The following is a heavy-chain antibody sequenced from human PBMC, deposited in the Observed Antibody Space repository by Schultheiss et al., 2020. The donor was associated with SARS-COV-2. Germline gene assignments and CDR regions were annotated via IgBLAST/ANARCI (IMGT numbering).Heavy chain of an antibody. CDR3: AKAWNRLSHPYYFDY. CDR1: GFSFSSYA. V-gene: IGHV3-23*01. CDR2: ISGSGENT. J-gene: IGHJ4*02. Sequence: GGSLRLSCAASGFSFSSYAMSWVRQAPGKGLEWVSAISGSGENTFYADSVKGRFTISRDSSKTTLFLQMNSLRAEDTAVYYCAKAWNRLSHPYYFDYWGQGTLVTVSS. D-gene: IGHD1/OR15-1a*01.